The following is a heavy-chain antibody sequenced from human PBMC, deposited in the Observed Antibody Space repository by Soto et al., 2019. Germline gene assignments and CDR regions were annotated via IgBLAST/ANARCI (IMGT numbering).Heavy chain of an antibody. CDR2: ITGSSSTI. J-gene: IGHJ4*02. CDR3: ARVYCSGGTCYSDY. CDR1: GFTFSIYS. V-gene: IGHV3-48*01. Sequence: GSLRLSCAGSGFTFSIYSMNWVRQAPGKGLEWVSFITGSSSTIYYADSVKGRFTISRDNAKNSLCLQMNSLRAEDTAVYYCARVYCSGGTCYSDYWGLGTLVTVSS. D-gene: IGHD2-15*01.